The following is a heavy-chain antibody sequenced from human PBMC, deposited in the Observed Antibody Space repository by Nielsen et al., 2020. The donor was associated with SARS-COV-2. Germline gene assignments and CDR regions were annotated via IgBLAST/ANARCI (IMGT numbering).Heavy chain of an antibody. J-gene: IGHJ6*02. CDR3: ASDSNSYNYYYYYGMDV. CDR1: GFTFSSYG. V-gene: IGHV3-30*03. CDR2: ISYDGSNK. D-gene: IGHD2-2*01. Sequence: GESLKISCAASGFTFSSYGMHWVRQAPGKGLEWVAYISYDGSNKYYADSVKGRFTISKDNSKDTLNLQMYSLRAEDTAVYYCASDSNSYNYYYYYGMDVWGQGTTVTVSS.